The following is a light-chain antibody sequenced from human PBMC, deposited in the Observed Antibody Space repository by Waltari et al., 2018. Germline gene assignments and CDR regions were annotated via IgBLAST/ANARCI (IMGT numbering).Light chain of an antibody. CDR1: QSIISF. J-gene: IGKJ3*01. CDR3: QQSYTSLVFT. V-gene: IGKV1-39*01. Sequence: DIQMTQSPSSLSAFVGDRVTLTCRASQSIISFLNWFQHKAGKAPKLLISGASSLQSGVPSRSNGSGSGTDFTLTITSLQPEDSATYYCQQSYTSLVFTFGPGTRLDIK. CDR2: GAS.